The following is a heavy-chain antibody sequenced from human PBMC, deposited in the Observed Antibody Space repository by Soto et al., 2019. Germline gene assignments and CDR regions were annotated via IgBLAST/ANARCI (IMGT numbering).Heavy chain of an antibody. J-gene: IGHJ6*02. D-gene: IGHD6-6*01. CDR1: GYTFTSFI. V-gene: IGHV1-3*01. Sequence: ASVKVSCKASGYTFTSFIIHWVRQAPGQSLEWLGWINAGNGDAKYSQKFQGRVTITRDTSARTAYMELSSLRSQDTAVYYCATIASHFYYYSMDVWGQGTTVTVSS. CDR3: ATIASHFYYYSMDV. CDR2: INAGNGDA.